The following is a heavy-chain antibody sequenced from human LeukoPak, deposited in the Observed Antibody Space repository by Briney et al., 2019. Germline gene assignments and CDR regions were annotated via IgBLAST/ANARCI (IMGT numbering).Heavy chain of an antibody. Sequence: SETLSLTCAVYGGPFSGYYWSWIRQPPGKGLEWIGEINHSGSTNYNPSLKSRVTISVDTSKNQFSLKLSSVTAADTAVYYCARGRFPGYWGQGTLVTVSS. J-gene: IGHJ4*02. CDR1: GGPFSGYY. CDR2: INHSGST. D-gene: IGHD3-16*01. V-gene: IGHV4-34*01. CDR3: ARGRFPGY.